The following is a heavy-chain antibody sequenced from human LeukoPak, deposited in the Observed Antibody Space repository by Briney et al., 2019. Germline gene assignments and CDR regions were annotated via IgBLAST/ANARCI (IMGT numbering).Heavy chain of an antibody. Sequence: ASVKVSCKASGYTFTSYAMNWVRQAPGQGLEWMGWINTNTGNPTYAQGFTGRFVFSLDTSVSTAYLQISSLKAEDTAVYYCAILGVVVVPAASDYFDPWGQGTLVTVSS. V-gene: IGHV7-4-1*02. CDR1: GYTFTSYA. CDR2: INTNTGNP. CDR3: AILGVVVVPAASDYFDP. J-gene: IGHJ5*02. D-gene: IGHD2-2*01.